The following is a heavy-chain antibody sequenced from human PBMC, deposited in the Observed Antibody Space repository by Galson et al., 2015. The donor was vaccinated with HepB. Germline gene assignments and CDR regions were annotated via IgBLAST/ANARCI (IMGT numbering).Heavy chain of an antibody. CDR1: GFTFSSYA. Sequence: SLRLSCAASGFTFSSYAMSWVRQAPGKGLEWVSGITNTGTNTYYADSVKGRFTISRDNPKNTLYLQMNSLRAEDTAVYYCAKDIPEGDYWGQGTLVTVSS. V-gene: IGHV3-23*01. CDR3: AKDIPEGDY. CDR2: ITNTGTNT. J-gene: IGHJ4*02.